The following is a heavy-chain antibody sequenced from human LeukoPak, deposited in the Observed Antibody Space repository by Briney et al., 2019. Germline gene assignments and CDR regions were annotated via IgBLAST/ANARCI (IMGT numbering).Heavy chain of an antibody. Sequence: GSLRLSCAASGFTFSSYTMNWVRQAPGKGLEWVSSIISRNYIYYADSVKGRFTISRDDAKNSLYLQMNSLRAEDTAVYYCARGNSGLDYWGQGTLASVSS. CDR2: IISRNYI. D-gene: IGHD1-26*01. V-gene: IGHV3-21*01. CDR1: GFTFSSYT. J-gene: IGHJ4*02. CDR3: ARGNSGLDY.